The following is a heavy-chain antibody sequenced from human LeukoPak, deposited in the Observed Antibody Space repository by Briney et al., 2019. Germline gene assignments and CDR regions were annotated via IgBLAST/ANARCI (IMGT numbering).Heavy chain of an antibody. D-gene: IGHD1-26*01. CDR3: AKDGRAPSAGYNYYYYMDD. J-gene: IGHJ6*03. V-gene: IGHV3-30*02. CDR2: IWYDVSNQ. CDR1: RFTFSSYG. Sequence: HGGSLRLSCAQSRFTFSSYGMHWVRQAPGNGREWVALIWYDVSNQNYPASVKGRFTISRDNSKTTLYVQMKSLRDEDTAVYYCAKDGRAPSAGYNYYYYMDDWGNGRTV.